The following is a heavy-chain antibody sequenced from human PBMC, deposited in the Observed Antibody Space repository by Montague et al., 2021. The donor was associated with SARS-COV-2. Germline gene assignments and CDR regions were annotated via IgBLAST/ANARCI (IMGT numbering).Heavy chain of an antibody. V-gene: IGHV3-21*01. CDR3: AREDDYEGGGIFDY. J-gene: IGHJ4*02. Sequence: SLRLSCAASGFIFRDYTMNWVRQAPGKGLEWVSSITASSSYIYHADSLKGRFTISRDNAKNLLFLQMNSLRAEDTAVYYCAREDDYEGGGIFDYWGQGTLVAVSS. D-gene: IGHD4-17*01. CDR2: ITASSSYI. CDR1: GFIFRDYT.